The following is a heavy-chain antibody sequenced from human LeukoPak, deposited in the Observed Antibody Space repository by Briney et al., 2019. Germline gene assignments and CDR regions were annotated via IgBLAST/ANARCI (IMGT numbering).Heavy chain of an antibody. Sequence: GGSLRLSCAASGFTFSSSEMNWVRQAPGKGLEWVSVIYIGGRTYYADSVTGRFTISRDNSKNTLYLQMNSLRAEDTAVYYCARCLGGDYVSDTYWYFDLWGRGTLVTVSS. J-gene: IGHJ2*01. CDR1: GFTFSSSE. CDR3: ARCLGGDYVSDTYWYFDL. D-gene: IGHD4-17*01. CDR2: IYIGGRT. V-gene: IGHV3-53*01.